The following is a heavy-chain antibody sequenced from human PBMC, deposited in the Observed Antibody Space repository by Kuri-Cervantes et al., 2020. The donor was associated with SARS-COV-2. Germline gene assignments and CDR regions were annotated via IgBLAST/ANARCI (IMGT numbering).Heavy chain of an antibody. J-gene: IGHJ4*02. Sequence: SWIRQPPGKALEWLALIDWDDDKYYSTSLKTRLTISKDTSKNQVVLTMTNMDPVDTATYYCARASIAVAGTGAFGYWGQGTLVTVSS. CDR2: IDWDDDK. V-gene: IGHV2-70*01. CDR3: ARASIAVAGTGAFGY. D-gene: IGHD6-19*01.